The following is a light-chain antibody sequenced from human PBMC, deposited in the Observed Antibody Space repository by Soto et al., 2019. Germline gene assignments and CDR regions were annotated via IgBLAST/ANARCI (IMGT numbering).Light chain of an antibody. CDR3: AAWDDRLNGPV. CDR1: ASNIGSHT. Sequence: QSVLTQPPSASGTPGRRVTISCSGSASNIGSHTVNWYQQLPGTAPKLLIYSNSQRPSGVSDRFSGSKSGTSASLTISGLQSADEADYYCAAWDDRLNGPVFGGGTKLTVL. CDR2: SNS. J-gene: IGLJ2*01. V-gene: IGLV1-44*01.